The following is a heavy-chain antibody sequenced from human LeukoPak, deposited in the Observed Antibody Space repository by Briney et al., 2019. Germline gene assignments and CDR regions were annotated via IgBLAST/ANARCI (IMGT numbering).Heavy chain of an antibody. CDR1: GDFISRYY. J-gene: IGHJ6*03. CDR3: AGGPYRTSYYNYYYYYYMDV. CDR2: IYTSGSP. Sequence: PSETLSLTCTVSGDFISRYYWSWIRQPPGKGLEGIGYIYTSGSPNYNPSLKSRVTISGDTSKHHFSLMQSTVTTADTAVYYCAGGPYRTSYYNYYYYYYMDVWGKGTTVTVSS. D-gene: IGHD6-13*01. V-gene: IGHV4-4*09.